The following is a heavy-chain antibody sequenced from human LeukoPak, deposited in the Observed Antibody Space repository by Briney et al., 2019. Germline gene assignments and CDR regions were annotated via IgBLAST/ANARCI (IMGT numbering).Heavy chain of an antibody. CDR3: ARETGGAVGSTDFDY. CDR2: IKQDGSEK. J-gene: IGHJ4*02. D-gene: IGHD4-17*01. CDR1: GFTFSSYW. V-gene: IGHV3-7*01. Sequence: GGSLRLSCAASGFTFSSYWMSWVRQAPGKGLEWVANIKQDGSEKYYVDSVKGRFTISRDNSKNTLYLQMNSLRAEDTALYYCARETGGAVGSTDFDYWGQGTLVTVSS.